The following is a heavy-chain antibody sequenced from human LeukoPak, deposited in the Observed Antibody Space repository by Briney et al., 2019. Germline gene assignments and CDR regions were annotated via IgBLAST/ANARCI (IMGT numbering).Heavy chain of an antibody. J-gene: IGHJ5*02. CDR2: VNPNSGGT. Sequence: ASVKVSCEASGYTFSGYYIHWVRQAPGQGLEWMGWVNPNSGGTNYARKFQGRVTMTRATSITTAYMELSRLTSDDTAVYYCARGLPGGFDPWGQGTLVTVS. D-gene: IGHD3-16*01. V-gene: IGHV1-2*02. CDR3: ARGLPGGFDP. CDR1: GYTFSGYY.